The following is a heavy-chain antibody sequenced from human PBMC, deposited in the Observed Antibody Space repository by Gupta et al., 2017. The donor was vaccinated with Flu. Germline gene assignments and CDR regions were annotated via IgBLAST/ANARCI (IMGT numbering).Heavy chain of an antibody. J-gene: IGHJ4*02. Sequence: VRQVPGKGLVWVSSINNDGSGISYADSVKGRFTISRDNAKNTLYLQMSSLRAEDTAVYYCASLAGSDSSFDYWGQGTLVTVS. D-gene: IGHD5-18*01. CDR2: INNDGSGI. CDR3: ASLAGSDSSFDY. V-gene: IGHV3-74*01.